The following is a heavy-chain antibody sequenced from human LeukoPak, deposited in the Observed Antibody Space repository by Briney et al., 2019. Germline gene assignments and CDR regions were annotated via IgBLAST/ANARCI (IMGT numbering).Heavy chain of an antibody. CDR2: ISSRRSNT. V-gene: IGHV3-11*06. CDR1: GFTFSDYY. D-gene: IGHD5-12*01. J-gene: IGHJ4*02. CDR3: ARVLQIVATTVFDY. Sequence: TGGSLRLSCAASGFTFSDYYMSWIRQAPGKGLEWVSYISSRRSNTNYADSVKGRFTISRDNGKNSLYLQMDSLRAEDTAVYYCARVLQIVATTVFDYWGQGTLVTVSS.